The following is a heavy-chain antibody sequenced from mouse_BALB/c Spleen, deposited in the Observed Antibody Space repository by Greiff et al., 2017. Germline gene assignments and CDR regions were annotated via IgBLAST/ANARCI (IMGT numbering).Heavy chain of an antibody. V-gene: IGHV2-9*02. CDR2: IWAGGST. Sequence: QVQLKESGPGLVAPSQSLSITCTVSGFSLTSYGVHWVRQPPGKGLEWLGVIWAGGSTNYNSALMSRLSISKDNSKSQVFLKMNSLQTDDTAMYYCARDRGTGTLDFDDWGQGTTLTVSS. D-gene: IGHD4-1*01. CDR1: GFSLTSYG. CDR3: ARDRGTGTLDFDD. J-gene: IGHJ2*01.